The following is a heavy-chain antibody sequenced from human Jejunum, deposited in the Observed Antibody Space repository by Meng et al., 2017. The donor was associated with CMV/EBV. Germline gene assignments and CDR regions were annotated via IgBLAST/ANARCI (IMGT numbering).Heavy chain of an antibody. D-gene: IGHD5-12*01. CDR3: ARVPSGYRFDY. CDR1: GASISNGESY. J-gene: IGHJ4*02. Sequence: CAVSGASISNGESYESWRRQRAGKGVEWSGYMYYNGRTHSNQYLRSRVSISIDTSNNQYTLTLTSVTAADTAVYYCARVPSGYRFDYWGQGALVTVSS. CDR2: MYYNGRT. V-gene: IGHV4-31*11.